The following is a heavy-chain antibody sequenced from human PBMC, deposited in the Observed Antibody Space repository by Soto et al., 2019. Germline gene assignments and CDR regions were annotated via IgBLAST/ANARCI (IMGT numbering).Heavy chain of an antibody. V-gene: IGHV1-46*01. Sequence: QVQMVQSGAEVKKPGASVKVSCKASGYTFTSYYMHWVRQAPGQGLEWMGIINPSDGSTTYAQKFQGTVTMTRDTSTSTVYMELSSLRFEDTAVYYCARDGDFWRWDYWGQGSQVTVSS. CDR3: ARDGDFWRWDY. D-gene: IGHD3-3*01. J-gene: IGHJ4*02. CDR2: INPSDGST. CDR1: GYTFTSYY.